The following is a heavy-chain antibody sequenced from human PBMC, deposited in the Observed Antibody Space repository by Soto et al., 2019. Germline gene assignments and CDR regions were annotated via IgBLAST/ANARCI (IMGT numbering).Heavy chain of an antibody. CDR1: GYGFIDYY. J-gene: IGHJ4*02. D-gene: IGHD3-22*01. CDR2: INPRNGNT. V-gene: IGHV1-2*02. Sequence: QVQLVQSGAEVKKPGASVKVSCKASGYGFIDYYLHWMRQAPGQGLEWMGWINPRNGNTNYAHNFQDRVTLTRDASITTAYMELSRLTSDDTAVYFCTRGPSSGAFDYWGQGSLVTVSS. CDR3: TRGPSSGAFDY.